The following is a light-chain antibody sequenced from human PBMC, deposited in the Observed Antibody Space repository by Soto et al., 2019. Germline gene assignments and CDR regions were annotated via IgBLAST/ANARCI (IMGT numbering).Light chain of an antibody. Sequence: IVLTQSPGTLSLSPGERATLSCMSSQSVTSNYLAWYQQKPGQAPRILIFAASSRATGIPDKFSGSGSGTDFTLTISRLEPDDFAVYYCQHYGSPSWTFGQGTKVDI. CDR3: QHYGSPSWT. CDR2: AAS. J-gene: IGKJ1*01. CDR1: QSVTSNY. V-gene: IGKV3-20*01.